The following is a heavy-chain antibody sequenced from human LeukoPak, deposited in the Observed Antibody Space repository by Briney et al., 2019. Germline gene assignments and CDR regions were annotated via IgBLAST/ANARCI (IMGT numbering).Heavy chain of an antibody. CDR3: ARDPKVGATYSDY. CDR1: GYSISSSYY. D-gene: IGHD1-26*01. V-gene: IGHV4-38-2*02. J-gene: IGHJ4*02. Sequence: SETLSLTCTVSGYSISSSYYWGWIRQPPGKGLEWIGSIYHSGSTYYNPSLKSRVTISVDTSKNQFSLKLSSVTAADTAVYYCARDPKVGATYSDYWGQGTLVTVSS. CDR2: IYHSGST.